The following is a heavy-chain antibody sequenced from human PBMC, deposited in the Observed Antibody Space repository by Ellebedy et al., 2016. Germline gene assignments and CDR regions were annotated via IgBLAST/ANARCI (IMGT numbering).Heavy chain of an antibody. V-gene: IGHV3-23*01. D-gene: IGHD4-17*01. CDR2: ISGGGDTT. CDR1: GFAFRNFF. J-gene: IGHJ4*02. Sequence: GESLKISXVASGFAFRNFFMTWVRQAPGGGLEWFSTISGGGDTTVSADSVKGRFTISRDNFRNTLYLQMDSLTAADTAVYYCYYGHYSGFWGQGTLVTVSS. CDR3: YYGHYSGF.